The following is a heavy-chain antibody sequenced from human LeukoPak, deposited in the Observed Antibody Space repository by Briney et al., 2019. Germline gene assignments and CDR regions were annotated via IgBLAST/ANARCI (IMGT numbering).Heavy chain of an antibody. J-gene: IGHJ6*02. CDR2: IYYSGST. V-gene: IGHV4-30-4*01. Sequence: SQTLSLTCTVSGGSISSGDYYWSWIRQPPGKGLEWIGYIYYSGSTYCNPSLKSRVTISVDTSKNQFSLKLSSVTAADTAVYYCAREIRPPTSSMITFGGRNPDYYSMDVWGQGTTVTVSS. CDR3: AREIRPPTSSMITFGGRNPDYYSMDV. D-gene: IGHD3-16*01. CDR1: GGSISSGDYY.